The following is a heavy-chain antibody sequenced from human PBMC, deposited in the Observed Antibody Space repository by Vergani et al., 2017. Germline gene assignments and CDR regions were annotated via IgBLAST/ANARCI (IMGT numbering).Heavy chain of an antibody. J-gene: IGHJ4*02. D-gene: IGHD5-18*01. Sequence: QVQLVQSGAEVKKPGSSVKVSCKASGGTFSSYAISWVRQAPGQGLEWMGRIIPIFGTANYAQKFQGRVTITADESTSTAYMELSSLRSEDTAVYYCASPTSHGYSYGYDYFDYWGQGTLVTVSS. CDR1: GGTFSSYA. CDR3: ASPTSHGYSYGYDYFDY. CDR2: IIPIFGTA. V-gene: IGHV1-69*18.